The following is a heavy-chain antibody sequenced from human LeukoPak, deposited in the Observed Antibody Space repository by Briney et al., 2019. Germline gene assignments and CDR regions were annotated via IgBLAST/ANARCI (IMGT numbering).Heavy chain of an antibody. J-gene: IGHJ5*02. D-gene: IGHD3-3*01. Sequence: PSETLSLTCAVYGGSFSGYYWSWIRQPPGKGLEWIGEINHSGSTNYNPSLKSRVTISVDTSKNQFSLKLSSVNAADTAVYYCARGRAYYDFWSGYGKHLSWFDPWGQGTLVTVSS. CDR2: INHSGST. CDR3: ARGRAYYDFWSGYGKHLSWFDP. V-gene: IGHV4-34*01. CDR1: GGSFSGYY.